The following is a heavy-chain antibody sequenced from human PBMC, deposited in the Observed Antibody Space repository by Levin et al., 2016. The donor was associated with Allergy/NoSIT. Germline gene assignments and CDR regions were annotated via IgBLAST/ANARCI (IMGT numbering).Heavy chain of an antibody. CDR1: GGSITRRGYS. Sequence: SETLSLTCAVSGGSITRRGYSWSWIRQPPGKGLEWIGYVHSSGNTYYDPSVKSRLLISLDKSRNQISLRLGSVTAADTAVYFCASRGAAAAYGLDVWGQGATVTVSS. J-gene: IGHJ6*02. D-gene: IGHD6-25*01. CDR2: VHSSGNT. V-gene: IGHV4-30-4*07. CDR3: ASRGAAAAYGLDV.